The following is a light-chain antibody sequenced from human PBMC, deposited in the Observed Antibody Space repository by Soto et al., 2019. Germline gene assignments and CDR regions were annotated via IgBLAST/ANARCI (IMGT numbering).Light chain of an antibody. J-gene: IGKJ1*01. V-gene: IGKV3-15*01. Sequence: EIVMTQSPATLSVSPGERATLSCRASQSVSGNLAWYQQKPGQAPRLLIYGASTRATGIPARFSGSGSGTEFTLTNRSLQSEDFAVYYCQQYNNWPPAFGQGTKVEIK. CDR1: QSVSGN. CDR3: QQYNNWPPA. CDR2: GAS.